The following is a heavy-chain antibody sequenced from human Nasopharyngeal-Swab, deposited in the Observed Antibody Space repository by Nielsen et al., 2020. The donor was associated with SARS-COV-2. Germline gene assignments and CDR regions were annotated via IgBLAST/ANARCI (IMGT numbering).Heavy chain of an antibody. V-gene: IGHV1-69*13. CDR1: GDTFNNNA. D-gene: IGHD3-22*01. CDR3: ARESLPSYYDDSRGYAGYAFDI. CDR2: IIPIYGTT. Sequence: SVKVSCKASGDTFNNNAISWVRQAPGQGLEWMGGIIPIYGTTNRAQKFQGRLTITADDTTNTAYMELSSLRSKDTAVYYCARESLPSYYDDSRGYAGYAFDIWGKGKGVTFS. J-gene: IGHJ3*02.